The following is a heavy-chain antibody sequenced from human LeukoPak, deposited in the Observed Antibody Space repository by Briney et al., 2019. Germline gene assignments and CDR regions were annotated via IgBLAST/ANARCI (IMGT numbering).Heavy chain of an antibody. CDR2: ISGSAHKI. J-gene: IGHJ4*02. D-gene: IGHD5-18*01. V-gene: IGHV3-23*01. CDR1: GTTFSNYA. Sequence: GGSLRLSCVASGTTFSNYAVSWVRQAPEKGLDWVSVISGSAHKIRYADSVKGRFTISRDNSENIVYLQMNNLRVEDTAVYYCAGRPTGYSSGYIHWGQGTLVTVSS. CDR3: AGRPTGYSSGYIH.